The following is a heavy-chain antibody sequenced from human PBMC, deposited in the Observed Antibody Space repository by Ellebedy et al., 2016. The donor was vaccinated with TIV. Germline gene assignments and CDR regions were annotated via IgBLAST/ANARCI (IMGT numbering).Heavy chain of an antibody. V-gene: IGHV3-53*01. CDR2: IYSGGST. CDR3: ARAWNGLFAYFDY. D-gene: IGHD1-1*01. J-gene: IGHJ4*02. CDR1: GFTVSNNY. Sequence: GESLKISCAASGFTVSNNYISWVRQAPGKGLEWVSVIYSGGSTYYADSVKGRFTISRDNSKNTVYLQMNSLRAEDTAVYYCARAWNGLFAYFDYWGQGTLVTVSS.